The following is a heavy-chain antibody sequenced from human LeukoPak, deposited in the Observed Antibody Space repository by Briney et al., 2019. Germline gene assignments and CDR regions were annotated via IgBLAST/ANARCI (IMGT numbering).Heavy chain of an antibody. Sequence: SGPTLVHPTPALTLTCTFSGFSLSTSGVGVGWIRQPPVKALEWLALIYWNDDKRYSPSLQSRLTITKDTSKNQVVLTMTNMDPVDTATYYCAHSPYCSGGSCYSDYWGQGTLVTVSS. CDR1: GFSLSTSGVG. J-gene: IGHJ4*02. CDR3: AHSPYCSGGSCYSDY. CDR2: IYWNDDK. D-gene: IGHD2-15*01. V-gene: IGHV2-5*01.